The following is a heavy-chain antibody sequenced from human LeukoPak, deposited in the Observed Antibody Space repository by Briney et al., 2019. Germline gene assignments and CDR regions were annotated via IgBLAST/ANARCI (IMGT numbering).Heavy chain of an antibody. CDR1: GFTFSSYA. V-gene: IGHV3-23*01. J-gene: IGHJ6*02. Sequence: GGSLRLSCAASGFTFSSYAMSWVRQAPGKGLEWVSAISGSGGSTYYADSVKGRFTISRDNSKNTLYLQMNSLRAEDTAVYYCAKFQLVGAPYYYYGMDVWGQGTTVAVSS. CDR3: AKFQLVGAPYYYYGMDV. CDR2: ISGSGGST. D-gene: IGHD6-6*01.